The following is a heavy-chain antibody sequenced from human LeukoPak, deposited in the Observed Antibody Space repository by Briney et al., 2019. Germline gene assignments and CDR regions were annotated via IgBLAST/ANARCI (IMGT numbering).Heavy chain of an antibody. Sequence: GGSLRLSCAASGFTFSSYSINWVRQAPGKGLEWVSSISSSSYIYYADSVKGRFTISRDNAKNSLYLQMNSLRAEDTAVYYCARDSGNYLDAFDIWGQGTMVTVSS. CDR1: GFTFSSYS. J-gene: IGHJ3*02. D-gene: IGHD1-7*01. V-gene: IGHV3-21*03. CDR2: ISSSSYI. CDR3: ARDSGNYLDAFDI.